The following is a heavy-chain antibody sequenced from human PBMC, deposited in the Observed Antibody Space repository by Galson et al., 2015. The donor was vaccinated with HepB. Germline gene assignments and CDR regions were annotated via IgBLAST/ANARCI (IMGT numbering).Heavy chain of an antibody. CDR2: FHSDGDS. J-gene: IGHJ4*02. Sequence: PRKGLEWVSVFHSDGDSDYADSVKGRFTISRDNSKNTLWLQMNSLRVEDTAVYYCAKNPYYASNGYYSFDYWGRGTLVTVSS. V-gene: IGHV3-53*01. CDR3: AKNPYYASNGYYSFDY. D-gene: IGHD3-22*01.